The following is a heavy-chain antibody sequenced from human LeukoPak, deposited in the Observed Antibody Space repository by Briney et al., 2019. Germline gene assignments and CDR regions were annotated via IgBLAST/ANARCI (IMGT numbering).Heavy chain of an antibody. CDR3: ARDLGPYRSSSNSGAFDI. J-gene: IGHJ3*02. Sequence: GGSLRLSCAASGFTFSSYWMHWVRQAPGKELEWVAYITSAGNTYYTESVKGRFTISRDNAKTSLYLQMNYLRDEDTAVYYCARDLGPYRSSSNSGAFDIWGHGTKVTVSS. CDR2: ITSAGNT. CDR1: GFTFSSYW. V-gene: IGHV3-48*02. D-gene: IGHD6-6*01.